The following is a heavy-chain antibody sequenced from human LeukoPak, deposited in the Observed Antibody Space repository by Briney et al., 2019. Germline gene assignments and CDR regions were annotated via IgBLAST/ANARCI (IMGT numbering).Heavy chain of an antibody. J-gene: IGHJ4*02. V-gene: IGHV3-74*01. CDR2: INADGSLT. D-gene: IGHD6-13*01. CDR1: GFTFSSYS. Sequence: GGSLRLSCAASGFTFSSYSMNWVRQAPGKGLVWVSRINADGSLTNYADSVKGRFTISRDNAKNTLYLQMNSLRAEDTAVYYCARDFMYSGNCAGCWGQGTLVTVSS. CDR3: ARDFMYSGNCAGC.